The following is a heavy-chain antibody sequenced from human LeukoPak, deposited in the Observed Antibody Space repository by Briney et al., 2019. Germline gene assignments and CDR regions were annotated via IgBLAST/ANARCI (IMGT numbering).Heavy chain of an antibody. CDR3: ARRSSGGNEGPFDY. CDR1: GFTVDSNY. D-gene: IGHD6-19*01. Sequence: GGSLRLSCAASGFTVDSNYMSWVRQAPGKGLEWVSVIYSGGSTYYADSVKGRFTISRDNSKNTLYLQINSLRAEDTAVYYCARRSSGGNEGPFDYWGQGTLVTVSS. V-gene: IGHV3-53*01. J-gene: IGHJ4*02. CDR2: IYSGGST.